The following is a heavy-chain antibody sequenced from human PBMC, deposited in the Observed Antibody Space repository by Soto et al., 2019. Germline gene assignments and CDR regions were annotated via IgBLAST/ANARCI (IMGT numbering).Heavy chain of an antibody. CDR3: ARGDSNPYYYFDY. V-gene: IGHV4-34*01. J-gene: IGHJ4*02. D-gene: IGHD4-4*01. CDR2: INHSGST. Sequence: QVQLQQWGAGLLKPSETLSLTCAVYGGSFSGYYWSWIRQPPGKGLEWIGEINHSGSTNYNPSLKSRVTISVDTSKNQFSLKLSSVTAADTAVYYCARGDSNPYYYFDYWGQGTLVTVSS. CDR1: GGSFSGYY.